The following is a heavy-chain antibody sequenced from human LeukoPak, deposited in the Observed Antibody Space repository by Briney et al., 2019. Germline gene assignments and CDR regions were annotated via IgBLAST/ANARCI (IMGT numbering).Heavy chain of an antibody. V-gene: IGHV1-46*01. Sequence: ASVKVSCKASGYTFTSYYMHWVRQAPGQGLEWMGVINPSGGSTSYAQKFQGRVTMTRDTSTSTVYMELSSLRSEDTAVYYCAREGSSGLYWFDPWGQGTLVTVSS. CDR1: GYTFTSYY. D-gene: IGHD6-19*01. J-gene: IGHJ5*02. CDR3: AREGSSGLYWFDP. CDR2: INPSGGST.